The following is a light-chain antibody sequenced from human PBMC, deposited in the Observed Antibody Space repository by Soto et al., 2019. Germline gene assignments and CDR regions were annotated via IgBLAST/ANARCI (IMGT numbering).Light chain of an antibody. Sequence: QSVLSQAPSASATPGQRVTISCSGSNSNIGTSSVYWYQQLPGTAPKLLIYMNNKRPSGVPDRFSGSKSGTSASLAISGLRSEDEADYYCATWDDTLSGWVFGGGTKLTVL. V-gene: IGLV1-47*01. CDR2: MNN. J-gene: IGLJ3*02. CDR3: ATWDDTLSGWV. CDR1: NSNIGTSS.